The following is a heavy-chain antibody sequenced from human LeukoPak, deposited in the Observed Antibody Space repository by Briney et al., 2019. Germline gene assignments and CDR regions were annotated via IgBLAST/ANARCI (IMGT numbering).Heavy chain of an antibody. J-gene: IGHJ4*02. CDR1: GGTFSSYA. Sequence: ASVKVSCKASGGTFSSYAISWVRQATGQGLEWMGWMNPNSGNTGYAQKFQGRVTITRNTSISTAYMELSSLRSEDTAVYYCARGPTGTGDYWGQGTLVTVSS. CDR3: ARGPTGTGDY. D-gene: IGHD1-1*01. V-gene: IGHV1-8*03. CDR2: MNPNSGNT.